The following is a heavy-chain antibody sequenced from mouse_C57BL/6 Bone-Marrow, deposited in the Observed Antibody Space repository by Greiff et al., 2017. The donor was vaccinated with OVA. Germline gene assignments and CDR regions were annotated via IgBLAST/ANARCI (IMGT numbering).Heavy chain of an antibody. J-gene: IGHJ4*01. D-gene: IGHD2-5*01. CDR2: IYPGGGYT. CDR3: ARAYYSNYGVDY. V-gene: IGHV1-63*01. Sequence: QVQLQQSGAELVRPGTSVKMSCKASGYTFTNYWIGWAKQRPGHGLEWIGDIYPGGGYTNYNEKFKGKATLTADKSSSTAYMQFSSLTSEDSVIYYCARAYYSNYGVDYWGQGTTVTVSS. CDR1: GYTFTNYW.